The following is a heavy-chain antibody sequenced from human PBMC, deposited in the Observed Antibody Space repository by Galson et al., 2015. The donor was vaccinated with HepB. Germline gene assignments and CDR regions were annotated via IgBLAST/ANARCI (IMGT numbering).Heavy chain of an antibody. V-gene: IGHV1-8*01. CDR2: MNPNSGNT. CDR1: GYTFTSYD. CDR3: ARGPITMVRGVRKVTDY. Sequence: SVKVSCKASGYTFTSYDINWVRQATGQGLEWMGWMNPNSGNTGYAQKFQGRVTMTRNTSISTAYMELSSLRSEDTAMYYCARGPITMVRGVRKVTDYWGQGTLVTVSS. D-gene: IGHD3-10*01. J-gene: IGHJ4*02.